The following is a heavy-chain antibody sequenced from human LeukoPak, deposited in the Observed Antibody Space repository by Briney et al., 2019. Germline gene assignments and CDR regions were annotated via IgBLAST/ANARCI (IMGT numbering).Heavy chain of an antibody. J-gene: IGHJ4*02. Sequence: HSETLSLTCIVSGGSISNYHWSWIRQPPGKGLEWIGYVSYTGSTNCNPSLKSRVTMSVDTSKNQFSLNLSSVTAADTAMYYCARASTVTTWSLGYWGQGILVTVSS. CDR3: ARASTVTTWSLGY. CDR2: VSYTGST. V-gene: IGHV4-59*01. CDR1: GGSISNYH. D-gene: IGHD4-17*01.